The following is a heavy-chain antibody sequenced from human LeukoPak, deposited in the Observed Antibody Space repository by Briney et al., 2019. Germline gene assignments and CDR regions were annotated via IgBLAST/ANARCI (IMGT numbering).Heavy chain of an antibody. V-gene: IGHV3-48*01. CDR2: ISSSSDII. CDR1: GFTFSSYS. J-gene: IGHJ4*02. CDR3: ARGASGGSVSRYDY. D-gene: IGHD3-10*01. Sequence: GGSLRLSCAASGFTFSSYSMNWVRRAPGKGLEWVSYISSSSDIIHYADSVKGRFTISRDNAKNSLYLQLNSLRAEDTAVYYCARGASGGSVSRYDYWGQGALVTVSS.